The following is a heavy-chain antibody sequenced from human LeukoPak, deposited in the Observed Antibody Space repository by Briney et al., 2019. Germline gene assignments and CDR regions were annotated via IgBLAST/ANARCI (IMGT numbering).Heavy chain of an antibody. D-gene: IGHD5-12*01. V-gene: IGHV3-23*01. CDR1: GFTFSSSA. J-gene: IGHJ4*02. CDR3: AKGGGYAPLDY. Sequence: GGSLRLSCAASGFTFSSSAMTWVRHTPGKGLEWVSAINGDGSDTIYTDSVKDRFPVSRDNSKNTLYLQMQSLRAEDTAVYYCAKGGGYAPLDYWGQGTLVSVSS. CDR2: INGDGSDT.